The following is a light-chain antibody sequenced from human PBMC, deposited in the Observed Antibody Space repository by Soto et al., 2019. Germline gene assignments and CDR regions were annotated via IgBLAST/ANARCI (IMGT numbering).Light chain of an antibody. J-gene: IGKJ4*01. V-gene: IGKV1-9*01. CDR1: QGISTF. Sequence: DIQLTQSPSFLSASVGDRVTITCRASQGISTFLAWYQQKPGKAPKLLIYAASILQSGVPSRFRGSGSGTDFTLTISRLQPEDFATYFYQQLNSYPLTFGGGTKVEIK. CDR3: QQLNSYPLT. CDR2: AAS.